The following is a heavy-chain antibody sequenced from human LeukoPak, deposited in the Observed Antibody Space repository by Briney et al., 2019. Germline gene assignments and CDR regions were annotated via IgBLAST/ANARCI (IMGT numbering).Heavy chain of an antibody. CDR2: FSSSSSTI. J-gene: IGHJ5*02. CDR3: ARAVTIFGVVTALNWFDP. D-gene: IGHD3-3*01. CDR1: GFTFSSYS. Sequence: PGGSLRLSCAASGFTFSSYSMNWVRQAPGKGLEWVSYFSSSSSTIYYADSVKGRFTISRDNAKNSLYLQMNSLRAEDTAVYYCARAVTIFGVVTALNWFDPWGQGTLVTVSS. V-gene: IGHV3-48*01.